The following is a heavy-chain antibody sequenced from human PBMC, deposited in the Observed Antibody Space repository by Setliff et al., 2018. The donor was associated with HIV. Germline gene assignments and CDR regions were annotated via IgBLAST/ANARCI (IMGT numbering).Heavy chain of an antibody. V-gene: IGHV4-39*01. CDR1: GGSISGSSYY. J-gene: IGHJ4*02. CDR2: TYYYGGST. D-gene: IGHD6-6*01. Sequence: SETLSLTCTVSGGSISGSSYYWGWIRQSPEKGLEWIGSTYYYGGSTYYNPSLKSRVTISVDTSKNQFSLKLSSVTAADTAVYYCARHDTEYSSYPIDYWGQGTLVTVSS. CDR3: ARHDTEYSSYPIDY.